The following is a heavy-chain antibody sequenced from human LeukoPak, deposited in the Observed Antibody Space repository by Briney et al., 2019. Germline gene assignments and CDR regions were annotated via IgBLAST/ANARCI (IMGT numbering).Heavy chain of an antibody. CDR3: ARESDYDSSATMGY. V-gene: IGHV1-46*01. Sequence: ASVKVSCKASGYTFTNYYMHWVRQAPGQGLEWMGIINPSGGSTTYAQKFQGGVTMTRDTSTGTVYMELSSLRSEDTAVYYCARESDYDSSATMGYWGQGTLVTVSS. CDR2: INPSGGST. J-gene: IGHJ4*02. D-gene: IGHD3-22*01. CDR1: GYTFTNYY.